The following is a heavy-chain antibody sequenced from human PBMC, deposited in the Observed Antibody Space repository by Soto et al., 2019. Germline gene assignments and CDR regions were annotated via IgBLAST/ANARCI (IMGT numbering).Heavy chain of an antibody. Sequence: HPGGSLRLSCAASGFTFSNYWMSWVRQAPGKGLEWVAKIKQDGSETYYVDSVKGRFTISRDNAKNSLFLQMNSLGAEDTAVYYCARVRDGYNLFDYWGQGT. V-gene: IGHV3-7*01. J-gene: IGHJ4*02. D-gene: IGHD5-12*01. CDR2: IKQDGSET. CDR3: ARVRDGYNLFDY. CDR1: GFTFSNYW.